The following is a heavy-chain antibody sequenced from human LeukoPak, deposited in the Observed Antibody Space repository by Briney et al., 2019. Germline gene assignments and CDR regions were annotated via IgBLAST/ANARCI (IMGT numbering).Heavy chain of an antibody. CDR2: IKQDGSEK. D-gene: IGHD2-15*01. CDR3: ARGSRVCSGGSCYSAGDDY. J-gene: IGHJ4*02. Sequence: GGSLGLSCAASGFTFSSYWMSWVRQAPGKGLEWVANIKQDGSEKYYVDSVKGRFTISRDNAKNSLYLQMNSLRAEDTAVYYCARGSRVCSGGSCYSAGDDYWGQGTLVTVSS. CDR1: GFTFSSYW. V-gene: IGHV3-7*01.